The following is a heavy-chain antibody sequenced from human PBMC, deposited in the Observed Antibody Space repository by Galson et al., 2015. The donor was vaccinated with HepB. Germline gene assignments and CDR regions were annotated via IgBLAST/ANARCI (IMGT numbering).Heavy chain of an antibody. Sequence: SSSTIYYADSVKGRFTISRDNAKNSLYLQMNSLRAEDTAVYYCARFRSTSYRQDYYYGMDVWGQGTTVTVSS. J-gene: IGHJ6*02. D-gene: IGHD2-2*01. CDR3: ARFRSTSYRQDYYYGMDV. V-gene: IGHV3-48*01. CDR2: SSSTI.